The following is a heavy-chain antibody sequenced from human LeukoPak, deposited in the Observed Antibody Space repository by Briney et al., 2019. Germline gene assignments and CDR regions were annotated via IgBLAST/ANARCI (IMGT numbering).Heavy chain of an antibody. Sequence: GESLKISCEASGYSFRNYWIAWVRQMPGKGPGFMGLIYPADSDTRYSPSFQGQVTISADKSISTAYLQWSSLKASDTAMYYCASRYYDYLWGSNGDAFHIWGQGTMVTVSS. V-gene: IGHV5-51*01. CDR2: IYPADSDT. J-gene: IGHJ3*02. CDR1: GYSFRNYW. D-gene: IGHD3-16*01. CDR3: ASRYYDYLWGSNGDAFHI.